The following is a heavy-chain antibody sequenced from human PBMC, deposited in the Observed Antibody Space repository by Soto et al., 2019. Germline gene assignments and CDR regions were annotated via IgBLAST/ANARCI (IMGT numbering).Heavy chain of an antibody. CDR3: ARDQHLGELSLYEGLAFDI. D-gene: IGHD3-16*02. V-gene: IGHV3-21*01. CDR1: GFTFSSYS. J-gene: IGHJ3*02. Sequence: GGSLRLSCAASGFTFSSYSMNWVRQAPGKGLEWVSSISSSSSYIYYADSVKGRFTISRDNAKNSLYLQMNSLRAEDTAVYYCARDQHLGELSLYEGLAFDIWGQGTMVTVSS. CDR2: ISSSSSYI.